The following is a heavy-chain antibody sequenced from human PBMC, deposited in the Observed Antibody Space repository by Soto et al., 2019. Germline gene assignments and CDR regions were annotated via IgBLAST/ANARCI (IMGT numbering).Heavy chain of an antibody. J-gene: IGHJ6*03. Sequence: QVQLQESGPGLVKPSETLSLTCTVSGGSISSYYWSWIRQPPGKGLEWIGYIYYSGSTNYNPSLKSRVTISVDTSKNQFSLKLSSVTAADTAVYYCARVYNAVAAYYYYYMDVWGKGTTVTVSS. V-gene: IGHV4-59*01. CDR3: ARVYNAVAAYYYYYMDV. CDR2: IYYSGST. D-gene: IGHD6-19*01. CDR1: GGSISSYY.